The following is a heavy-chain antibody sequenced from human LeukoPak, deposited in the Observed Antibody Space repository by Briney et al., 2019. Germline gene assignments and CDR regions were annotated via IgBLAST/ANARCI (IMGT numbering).Heavy chain of an antibody. CDR2: INTDGSST. J-gene: IGHJ4*02. Sequence: PGGSLRLSCAASGFTFTSYWMHWVRQAPGKGLVWVSRINTDGSSTSYADSVKGRFTISRDNAKNTLYLQMNSLRAEDTAVYYCARDPRGSYDNNGLDYWGQGTLVTVSS. D-gene: IGHD3-22*01. V-gene: IGHV3-74*01. CDR3: ARDPRGSYDNNGLDY. CDR1: GFTFTSYW.